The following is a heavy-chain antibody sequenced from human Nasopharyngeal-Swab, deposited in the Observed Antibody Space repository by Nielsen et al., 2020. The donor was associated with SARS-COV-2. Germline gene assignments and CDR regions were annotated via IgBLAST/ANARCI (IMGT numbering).Heavy chain of an antibody. D-gene: IGHD6-19*01. J-gene: IGHJ4*02. CDR3: ARGDGDSSGWYTNGDYFDY. V-gene: IGHV1-3*01. CDR1: GYTFTSYG. Sequence: ASVKVSCKASGYTFTSYGISWVRQAPGQRLEWMGWINAGNGNTNYSQKFQGRVTITRDTSASTAYMELSSLRSEDTAVYYCARGDGDSSGWYTNGDYFDYWGQGTLVTVSS. CDR2: INAGNGNT.